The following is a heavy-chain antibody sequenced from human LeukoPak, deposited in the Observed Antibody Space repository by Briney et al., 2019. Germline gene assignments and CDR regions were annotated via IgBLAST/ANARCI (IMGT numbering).Heavy chain of an antibody. CDR1: GYTFTSYD. CDR2: MNPNSGNT. V-gene: IGHV1-8*01. CDR3: ASYVFREGYCSSTSCYPGVYGMDV. D-gene: IGHD2-2*01. Sequence: EASVKVSCKASGYTFTSYDINWVRQATGQGLEWMGWMNPNSGNTGYAQKFQGRVTMTGNTSISTAYMELSSLRSEDTAVYYCASYVFREGYCSSTSCYPGVYGMDVWGQGTTVTVSS. J-gene: IGHJ6*02.